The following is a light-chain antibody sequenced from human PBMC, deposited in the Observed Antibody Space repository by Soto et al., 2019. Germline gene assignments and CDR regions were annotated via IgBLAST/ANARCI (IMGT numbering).Light chain of an antibody. V-gene: IGKV3-15*01. CDR2: GAS. CDR1: QSVGSS. J-gene: IGKJ5*01. Sequence: EVVMTQSPATLSVSLGDRATLSCRASQSVGSSLAWYQQKPCHAPRLLIYGASTRATVIPARFSGSGSGTEFTLTISSLQSEDFAVYSCQQYNNWPPITFGQGTRLEIK. CDR3: QQYNNWPPIT.